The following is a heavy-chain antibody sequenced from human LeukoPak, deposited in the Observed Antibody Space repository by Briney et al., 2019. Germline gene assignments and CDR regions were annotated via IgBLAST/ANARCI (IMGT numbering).Heavy chain of an antibody. V-gene: IGHV1-8*01. CDR3: ARRQGIQLRNHYMDV. CDR2: MNADRGNT. J-gene: IGHJ6*03. D-gene: IGHD5-18*01. CDR1: GYTFTSYD. Sequence: GASVKVSCKASGYTFTSYDINWVRQATGQGLEWMGWMNADRGNTGYAHKFEGRVTMTRNTSRSTSYMELRSLRSEDTAVYYRARRQGIQLRNHYMDVWGKGTTVTVSS.